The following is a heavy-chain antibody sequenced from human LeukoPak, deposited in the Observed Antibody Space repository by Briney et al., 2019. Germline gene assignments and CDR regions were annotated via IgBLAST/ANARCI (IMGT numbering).Heavy chain of an antibody. CDR2: FDPEDGET. CDR3: ATGAYCSSTSCYRSYYYYYYMDV. Sequence: ASVKVSCKVSGYTLTELSMHWVRQAPGKGLEWMGGFDPEDGETIYAQKYQGRVTMTEDTSTDTAYMELSSLRSEDTAAYYCATGAYCSSTSCYRSYYYYYYMDVWGKGTTVTVSS. D-gene: IGHD2-2*01. J-gene: IGHJ6*03. V-gene: IGHV1-24*01. CDR1: GYTLTELS.